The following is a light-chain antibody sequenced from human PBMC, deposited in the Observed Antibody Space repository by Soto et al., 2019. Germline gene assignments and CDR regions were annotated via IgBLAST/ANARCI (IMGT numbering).Light chain of an antibody. Sequence: EAMIPLSPGTLSINQGDAATLSCRARQSVSGNYLAWYQQKPGQSPRLVIYDASSRATGIPDRFSGSGSGTDFTLTISRLEPEDFAVYFCYQYDSSPWTFGQGSMADVK. CDR2: DAS. J-gene: IGKJ1*01. CDR1: QSVSGNY. CDR3: YQYDSSPWT. V-gene: IGKV3-20*01.